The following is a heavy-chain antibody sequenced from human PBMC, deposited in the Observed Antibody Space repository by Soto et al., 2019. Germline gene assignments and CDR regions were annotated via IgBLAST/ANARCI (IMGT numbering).Heavy chain of an antibody. CDR1: GGSISSGGYY. J-gene: IGHJ6*02. D-gene: IGHD3-3*01. CDR3: ARVTMYYDFWSGDYGMDV. CDR2: IYYSGST. Sequence: SETLSLTCTVSGGSISSGGYYWSWIRQHPGKGLEWIGYIYYSGSTYYNPSLKSRVTISVDTSKNQFSLKLSSVTAADTAVYYCARVTMYYDFWSGDYGMDVWGQGTTVTVSS. V-gene: IGHV4-31*03.